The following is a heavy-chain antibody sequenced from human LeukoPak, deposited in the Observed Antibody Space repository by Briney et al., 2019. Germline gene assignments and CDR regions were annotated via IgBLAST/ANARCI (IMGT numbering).Heavy chain of an antibody. D-gene: IGHD6-6*01. Sequence: PSETLSLTCAVYGGSFSGYYWSWIRQPPGKGLEWIGEINHSGSTNYNPSLKNRVTISVDTSKNQFSLKLSSVTAADTAVYYCARRYSSSSFNWFDPWGQGTLVTVSS. J-gene: IGHJ5*02. CDR3: ARRYSSSSFNWFDP. CDR1: GGSFSGYY. CDR2: INHSGST. V-gene: IGHV4-34*01.